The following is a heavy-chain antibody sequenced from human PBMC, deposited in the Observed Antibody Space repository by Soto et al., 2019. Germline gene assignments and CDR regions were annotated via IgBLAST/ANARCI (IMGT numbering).Heavy chain of an antibody. CDR3: ARHRFRCMDV. D-gene: IGHD3-10*01. CDR1: GFRISNYF. CDR2: IKEDGSEK. V-gene: IGHV3-7*03. J-gene: IGHJ6*02. Sequence: GGSLRLSCVGSGFRISNYFMSWVRQAPGKGLEWVANIKEDGSEKYYVESVKGRFTISRDNAKNSLYLQVNSLRDEDTAVYYCARHRFRCMDVWGQGTTVTVSS.